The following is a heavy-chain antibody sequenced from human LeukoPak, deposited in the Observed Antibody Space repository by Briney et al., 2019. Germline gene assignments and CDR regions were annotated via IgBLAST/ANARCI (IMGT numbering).Heavy chain of an antibody. CDR3: AIGITGTTDY. J-gene: IGHJ4*02. V-gene: IGHV1-69*02. Sequence: SVKVSCKASGGTFSSYTISWVRQAPGQGLEWMGRINPILGIANYAQNFQGRVTITADKSTSTAYMELSSLRSEDTAVYYCAIGITGTTDYWGQGTLVTVSS. CDR1: GGTFSSYT. D-gene: IGHD1-14*01. CDR2: INPILGIA.